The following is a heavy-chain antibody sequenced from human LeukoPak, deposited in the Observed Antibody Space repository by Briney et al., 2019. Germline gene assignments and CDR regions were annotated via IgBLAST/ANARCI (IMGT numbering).Heavy chain of an antibody. D-gene: IGHD5-12*01. CDR1: GGSISSGGYY. Sequence: DPSETLSLTCTVSGGSISSGGYYWSWIRQHPGKGLEWIGYIYYSGSTYYNPSLKSRVTISVDTSKNQFSLKLSSVTAADTAVYYCAREGAAYEPYYWGQGTLVTVSS. J-gene: IGHJ4*02. V-gene: IGHV4-31*03. CDR3: AREGAAYEPYY. CDR2: IYYSGST.